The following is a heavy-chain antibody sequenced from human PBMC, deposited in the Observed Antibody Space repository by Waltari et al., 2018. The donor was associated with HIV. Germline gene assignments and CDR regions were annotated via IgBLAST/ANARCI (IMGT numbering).Heavy chain of an antibody. V-gene: IGHV3-21*01. D-gene: IGHD6-6*01. CDR2: ISSDSSYI. CDR1: GFTLNTIS. CDR3: ARVGGKQLVLNFDY. Sequence: EVQLVESGGGLVIPGGSLSLSCAASGFTLNTISMNWVRQAPGKGLEWVSSISSDSSYIYYPDSLKGRFTVSRDNAKNSLYLQMNSLRAEDTAVYYCARVGGKQLVLNFDYWGQGTLVTVSS. J-gene: IGHJ4*02.